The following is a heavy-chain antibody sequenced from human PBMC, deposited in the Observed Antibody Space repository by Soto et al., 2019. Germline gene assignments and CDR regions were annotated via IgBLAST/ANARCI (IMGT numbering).Heavy chain of an antibody. V-gene: IGHV5-51*01. CDR1: GYNFTNYW. D-gene: IGHD3-10*01. CDR2: IYPGDSDT. CDR3: AGGGVRGVVTRTRDYYGLDV. J-gene: IGHJ6*02. Sequence: GESLNISCKGSGYNFTNYWIGWVRQMPGKGLESMGIIYPGDSDTRYSPSFQGQVTISADKSISTAYLQWSSLKASDTAMYYCAGGGVRGVVTRTRDYYGLDVWGQETTVXVYS.